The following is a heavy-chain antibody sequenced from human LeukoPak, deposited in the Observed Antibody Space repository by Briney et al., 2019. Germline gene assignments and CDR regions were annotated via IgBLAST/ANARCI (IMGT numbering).Heavy chain of an antibody. D-gene: IGHD5-24*01. CDR2: ISSSSSYI. Sequence: GGSLRLSCAASGFTFSSYSMNWVRQAPGKGLEWVSSISSSSSYIYYADSVKGRFTISRDNAKNSLYLQMNSLRAEDTAAYYCAREGPQWYYFDYWGQGTLVTVSS. J-gene: IGHJ4*02. V-gene: IGHV3-21*01. CDR3: AREGPQWYYFDY. CDR1: GFTFSSYS.